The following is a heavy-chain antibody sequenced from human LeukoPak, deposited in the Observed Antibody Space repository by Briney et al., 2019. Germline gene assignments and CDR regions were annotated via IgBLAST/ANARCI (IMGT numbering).Heavy chain of an antibody. CDR3: AKDWVQFNRVFDCFDS. J-gene: IGHJ4*02. V-gene: IGHV3-23*01. D-gene: IGHD2-21*01. Sequence: GGSLRLSCATSGFPFETNAMSWVRQAPGKGLEWVATIGNTETFYADSVTGRFTISRDNSKNTVNLQMNRLRVEDTAIYYCAKDWVQFNRVFDCFDSWGQGTLVTVSS. CDR2: IGNTET. CDR1: GFPFETNA.